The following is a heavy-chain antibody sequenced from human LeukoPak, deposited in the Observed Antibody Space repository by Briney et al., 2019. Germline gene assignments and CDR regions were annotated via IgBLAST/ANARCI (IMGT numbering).Heavy chain of an antibody. CDR1: GGSISSYY. Sequence: SETLSLTCTVSGGSISSYYWSWIRQPAGKGLEWIGRIYTSGSTNYNPSLKSRVTMSVDTSKNQFSLKLSSVTAADTAVYYCARGPTYYYDGSGYHKEDYYFDYWGQGTLVTVSS. CDR2: IYTSGST. CDR3: ARGPTYYYDGSGYHKEDYYFDY. V-gene: IGHV4-4*07. D-gene: IGHD3-22*01. J-gene: IGHJ4*02.